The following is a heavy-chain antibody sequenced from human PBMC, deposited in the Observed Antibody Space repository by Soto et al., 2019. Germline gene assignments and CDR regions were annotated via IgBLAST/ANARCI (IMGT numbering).Heavy chain of an antibody. CDR3: AKHSGYDHYYDMDV. J-gene: IGHJ6*02. CDR1: GFTFDIYA. CDR2: IIGSGGTP. D-gene: IGHD5-12*01. Sequence: GGSLRLSCAAPGFTFDIYAMSWVRQAPGKGLEWVSTIIGSGGTPYYADSVKGRFTISRDNSKNTLYVQMNSLRADDTAEYYCAKHSGYDHYYDMDVWGQGTTVTVSS. V-gene: IGHV3-23*01.